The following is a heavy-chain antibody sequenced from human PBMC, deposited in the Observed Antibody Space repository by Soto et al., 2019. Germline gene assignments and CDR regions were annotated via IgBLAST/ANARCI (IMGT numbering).Heavy chain of an antibody. D-gene: IGHD1-7*01. CDR1: GGSFTSNNW. CDR2: IYRTGST. V-gene: IGHV4-4*02. J-gene: IGHJ4*02. CDR3: ASRDPGTSVDY. Sequence: QVQLQESGPGLVKPSGTLSLTCAVSGGSFTSNNWWTWVRQPPGQGLEWIGEIYRTGSTNYNPSLKSRGPISLDKSENPFSLKVTSLTAADTAVYYCASRDPGTSVDYWGQGTLVTVSS.